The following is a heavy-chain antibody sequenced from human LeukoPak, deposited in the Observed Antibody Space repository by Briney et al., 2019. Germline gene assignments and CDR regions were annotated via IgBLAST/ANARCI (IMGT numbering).Heavy chain of an antibody. Sequence: GGSLRLSCAASGFSLSSYSMNWVRQAPGKGLEWVSSISSSSTYKYYADSVKGRFTISRDNAKNALYLQMNTLRAEDTAVYYCARDSTVETTAYFHNWGQGTLVTVSS. J-gene: IGHJ1*01. V-gene: IGHV3-21*01. CDR3: ARDSTVETTAYFHN. CDR1: GFSLSSYS. CDR2: ISSSSTYK. D-gene: IGHD4-17*01.